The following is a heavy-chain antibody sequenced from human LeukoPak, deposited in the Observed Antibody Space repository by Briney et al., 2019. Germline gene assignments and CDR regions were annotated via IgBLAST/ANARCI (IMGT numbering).Heavy chain of an antibody. D-gene: IGHD3-22*01. CDR1: GFTFSSYG. Sequence: GGSLRLSCAASGFTFSSYGMHWVRQAPGKGLEWVAFIRYDGSNKYYADSVKGRFTISRDNAKNSLYLQMNSLRAEDTAVYYCARDSISYYYDSCGYFFDYWGQGTLVTVSS. J-gene: IGHJ4*02. CDR3: ARDSISYYYDSCGYFFDY. V-gene: IGHV3-30*02. CDR2: IRYDGSNK.